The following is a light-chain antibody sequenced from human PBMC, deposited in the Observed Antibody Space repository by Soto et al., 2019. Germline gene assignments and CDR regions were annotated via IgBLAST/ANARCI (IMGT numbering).Light chain of an antibody. J-gene: IGLJ1*01. CDR1: SSDAGGYNY. CDR2: GVN. Sequence: QSALTQPPSASGSPGQSVAISCTGTSSDAGGYNYVSWYQQHPGKAPKLMIYGVNKRPSGVPDRFSGSKSGNTASLTVSGLQAEDEADYYCSSYAGSSNVFGTGTKVTVL. CDR3: SSYAGSSNV. V-gene: IGLV2-8*01.